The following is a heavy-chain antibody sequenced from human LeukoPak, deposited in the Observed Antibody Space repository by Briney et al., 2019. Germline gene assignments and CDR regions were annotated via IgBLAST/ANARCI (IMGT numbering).Heavy chain of an antibody. CDR3: ATSLVGTKGPLDD. CDR1: GFTFSSYA. CDR2: ISGSGDST. Sequence: HSGGSLRISCEVSGFTFSSYAMTWVRQPPGKGLEKVSAISGSGDSTFYADSVRGRFTISRDNSKNTLFLQMSSLRAEDTAVYYCATSLVGTKGPLDDWGQGTLVTASS. D-gene: IGHD1/OR15-1a*01. V-gene: IGHV3-23*01. J-gene: IGHJ4*02.